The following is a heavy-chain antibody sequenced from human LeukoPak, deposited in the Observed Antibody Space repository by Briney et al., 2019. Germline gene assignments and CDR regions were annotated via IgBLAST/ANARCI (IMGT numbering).Heavy chain of an antibody. CDR2: ISYDGSNK. CDR3: AKLGMTTVTTDNY. J-gene: IGHJ4*02. V-gene: IGHV3-30*04. CDR1: GFTFSSYA. D-gene: IGHD4-17*01. Sequence: PGRSLRLSCAASGFTFSSYAMHWVRQAPGKGLEWVAVISYDGSNKYYADSVKGRFTISRDNSKNTLYLQMNSLRSEDTAVYYCAKLGMTTVTTDNYWGQGTLVTVSS.